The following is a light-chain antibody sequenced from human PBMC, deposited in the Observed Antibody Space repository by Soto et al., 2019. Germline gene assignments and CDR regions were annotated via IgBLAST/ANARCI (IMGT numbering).Light chain of an antibody. Sequence: QSVLTQPPSVSGAPGQRVTISCTGSSSNIGAGYDVHWYQQLPGTAPKLLIYSNNLRPSGVPDRFSGSKSGTSASLAISGLRSEDEADYYCAAWDDSLSGHYVFGTGTKVTVL. CDR1: SSNIGAGYD. J-gene: IGLJ1*01. CDR3: AAWDDSLSGHYV. CDR2: SNN. V-gene: IGLV1-47*02.